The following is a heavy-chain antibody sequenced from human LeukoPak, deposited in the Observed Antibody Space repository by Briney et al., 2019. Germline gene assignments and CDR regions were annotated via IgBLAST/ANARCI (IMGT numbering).Heavy chain of an antibody. CDR1: GFTFSSYG. D-gene: IGHD6-19*01. Sequence: PGGSLRLSCAASGFTFSSYGMHWVRQAPGKGLEWVAVIWYDGSNKYYADSVKGRFTISRDNSKNTLYLQMNSLRAEDTAVYYCARGAVRGIGSSGWLQAPRDAFDIWGQGTMVTVSS. J-gene: IGHJ3*02. V-gene: IGHV3-33*01. CDR3: ARGAVRGIGSSGWLQAPRDAFDI. CDR2: IWYDGSNK.